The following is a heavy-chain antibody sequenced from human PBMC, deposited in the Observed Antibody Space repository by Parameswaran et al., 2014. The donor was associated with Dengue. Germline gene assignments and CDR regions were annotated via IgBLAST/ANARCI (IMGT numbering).Heavy chain of an antibody. V-gene: IGHV4-39*01. CDR2: IYYSGST. D-gene: IGHD3-9*01. CDR3: ARRLVIQNNWFDP. J-gene: IGHJ5*02. Sequence: WIRQPPGKGLEWIGSIYYSGSTYYNPSLKSRVTISVDTSKNQFSLKLSSVTAADTAVYYCARRLVIQNNWFDPWGQGTLVTVSS.